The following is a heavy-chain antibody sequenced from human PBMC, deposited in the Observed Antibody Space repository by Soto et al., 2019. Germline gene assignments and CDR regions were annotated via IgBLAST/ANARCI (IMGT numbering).Heavy chain of an antibody. CDR3: VKNWGWFNT. V-gene: IGHV3-23*01. Sequence: QLLQSGGGLVQPGGSLTLSCAASGFTFGTTDMSWVRQAPGEGLEWVSTIDGSGGITYYADSVKGSFIISRDNCRNTVYLPVNCLRGDVTGVYYCVKNWGWFNTWGEGALVTVSS. CDR1: GFTFGTTD. D-gene: IGHD3-16*01. J-gene: IGHJ5*02. CDR2: IDGSGGIT.